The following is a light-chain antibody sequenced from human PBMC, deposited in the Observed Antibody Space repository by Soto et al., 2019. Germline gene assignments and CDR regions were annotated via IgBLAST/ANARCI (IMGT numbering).Light chain of an antibody. V-gene: IGKV1-5*01. Sequence: IQMTQSPSTLAACVGDIVTSSFRASQSISSWLAWYQQKPGKAPKLLIYDASSLESGVPSRFSGSGSGTEFTLTISSMQPDDFATYYCQQYNSYSPAFGQGTKVDI. J-gene: IGKJ1*01. CDR2: DAS. CDR3: QQYNSYSPA. CDR1: QSISSW.